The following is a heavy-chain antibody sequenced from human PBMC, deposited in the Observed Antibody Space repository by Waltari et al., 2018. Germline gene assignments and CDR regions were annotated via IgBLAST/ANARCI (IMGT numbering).Heavy chain of an antibody. J-gene: IGHJ4*02. Sequence: QVQLQESGPGLVKPSETLSLTCAVSGYSISSGYYWGWIRQPPGKGLEWIGSIYHSGSTYYNPSLKSRVTISVDSSKNQFALKLSSVTAADTAVYYCAGADLSYVWGSYRPFDYWGQGTLVTVSS. CDR1: GYSISSGYY. CDR3: AGADLSYVWGSYRPFDY. CDR2: IYHSGST. V-gene: IGHV4-38-2*01. D-gene: IGHD3-16*02.